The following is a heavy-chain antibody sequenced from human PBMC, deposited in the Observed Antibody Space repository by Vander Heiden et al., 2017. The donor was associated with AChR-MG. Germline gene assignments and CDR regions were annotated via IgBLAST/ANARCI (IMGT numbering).Heavy chain of an antibody. CDR1: GFTFISYA. CDR2: ISYDGSNK. V-gene: IGHV3-30-3*01. Sequence: QVQLVESGGGVVQPGRSLRLSCAASGFTFISYALHWVRQAPGKGLEGVAVISYDGSNKYYADSVKGRFTISRDNSKNTLYLKMNSLRAEDTAGYYCARGGGFGYDFDYWGQGTLVTVSS. CDR3: ARGGGFGYDFDY. J-gene: IGHJ4*02. D-gene: IGHD5-12*01.